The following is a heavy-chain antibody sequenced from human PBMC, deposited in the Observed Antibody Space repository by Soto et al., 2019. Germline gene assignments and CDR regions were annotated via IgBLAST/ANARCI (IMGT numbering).Heavy chain of an antibody. CDR2: LYWDDDR. V-gene: IGHV2-5*02. Sequence: QITLKESGPTLVKPTQTLTLTCSFSGFSLSTNGVGVGWIRQPPGKALEWLSVLYWDDDRRYSPSLRSRLTITNDTSKNQVVLTMTNMDAVDKATYYCAHMTRMAYGDYPYDSGGKGTLVNVSS. J-gene: IGHJ4*02. CDR1: GFSLSTNGVG. CDR3: AHMTRMAYGDYPYDS. D-gene: IGHD4-17*01.